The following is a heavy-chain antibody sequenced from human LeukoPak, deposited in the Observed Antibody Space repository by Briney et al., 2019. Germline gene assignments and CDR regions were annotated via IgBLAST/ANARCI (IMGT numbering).Heavy chain of an antibody. D-gene: IGHD2-2*01. CDR2: ISAYDGNT. CDR1: GYTFTSYG. V-gene: IGHV1-18*01. Sequence: GASVKVSCKASGYTFTSYGISWVRQAPGQGLEWMGWISAYDGNTNYAQKLQGRVTMTTDPSKSTAHLELRSLRSDDTAVYYCASGRVVVPAAMEGDYYYYGMDVWGQGTTVTVSS. CDR3: ASGRVVVPAAMEGDYYYYGMDV. J-gene: IGHJ6*02.